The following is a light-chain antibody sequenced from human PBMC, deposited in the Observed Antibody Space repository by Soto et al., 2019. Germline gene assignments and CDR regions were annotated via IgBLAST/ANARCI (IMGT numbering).Light chain of an antibody. CDR3: STWDATLNALI. CDR2: SNN. Sequence: QSALTQPPSVSGTPGRRVPIFGSGSSPTIGSHNVVWYQHLPGAAPKFLMYSNNQRPSGVPDRFSGSKSGTSASLAISGLQSDDEADYYCSTWDATLNALIFGGGTKLTVL. CDR1: SPTIGSHN. J-gene: IGLJ2*01. V-gene: IGLV1-44*01.